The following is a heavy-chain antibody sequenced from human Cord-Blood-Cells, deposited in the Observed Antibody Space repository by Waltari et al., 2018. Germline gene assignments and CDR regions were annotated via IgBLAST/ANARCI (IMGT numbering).Heavy chain of an antibody. CDR3: ARIAFDPIYFDY. Sequence: QVTFKESGPVLVKPTETLTVTGTVFGHSLSNARMGVSWLRQPPGKALEWVAHIFSNDEKSYSTSLKSRLTISKDTSKSQVVLTMTNMDPVDTATYYCARIAFDPIYFDYWGQGTLVTVSS. J-gene: IGHJ4*02. V-gene: IGHV2-26*01. CDR1: GHSLSNARMG. D-gene: IGHD3-10*01. CDR2: IFSNDEK.